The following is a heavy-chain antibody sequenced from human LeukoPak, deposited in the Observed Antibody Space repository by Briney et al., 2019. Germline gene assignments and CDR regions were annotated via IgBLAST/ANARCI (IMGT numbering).Heavy chain of an antibody. CDR1: GGSISSSSYS. J-gene: IGHJ4*02. V-gene: IGHV4-61*01. D-gene: IGHD2-21*02. Sequence: PSETLSLTCTVSGGSISSSSYSWSWIRQPPGKGLEWIGYIYYSGSTNYNPSLKSRVTISVDTSKNQFSLKLSSVTAADTAVYYCARGVYCGGDCYCLDYWGQGTLVTVSS. CDR2: IYYSGST. CDR3: ARGVYCGGDCYCLDY.